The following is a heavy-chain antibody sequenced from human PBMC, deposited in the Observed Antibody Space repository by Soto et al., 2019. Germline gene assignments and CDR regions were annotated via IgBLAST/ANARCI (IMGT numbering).Heavy chain of an antibody. V-gene: IGHV4-39*02. CDR2: IYYDGST. Sequence: SETLSLTCTVSVTSINNNNYYWGWIRQPPGKGLEWIGIIYYDGSTYFNSPLKSRVTISVDTSKNQFSLKLSSVTAADTAVYYCARDRRERFRGIVVVVAATFDYWGQGTLVTVSS. D-gene: IGHD2-15*01. J-gene: IGHJ4*02. CDR3: ARDRRERFRGIVVVVAATFDY. CDR1: VTSINNNNYY.